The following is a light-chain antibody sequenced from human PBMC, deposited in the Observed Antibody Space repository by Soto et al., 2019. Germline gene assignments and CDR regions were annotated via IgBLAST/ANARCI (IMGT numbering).Light chain of an antibody. V-gene: IGKV2-30*01. CDR1: QSLVYSDGNMY. Sequence: DAVLTQSPLSLPVTLGQPASISCRSSQSLVYSDGNMYLNWFHQRPGQSPRRLIYKVSNRESGVTERFIGSGSGTDFTLEISRVEAEDVGVYYCMQGSHWPWTLGQGTKVEIK. CDR2: KVS. J-gene: IGKJ1*01. CDR3: MQGSHWPWT.